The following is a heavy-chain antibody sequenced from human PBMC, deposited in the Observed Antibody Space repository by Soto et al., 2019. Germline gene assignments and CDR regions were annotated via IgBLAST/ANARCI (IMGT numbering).Heavy chain of an antibody. CDR3: VVEDLGMEV. D-gene: IGHD2-15*01. J-gene: IGHJ6*02. V-gene: IGHV3-53*01. CDR2: IYSNGNT. Sequence: PGGSLRLSCGAAGFTVSTNYSTWVRQTPGKGLEWVSIIYSNGNTYYADSVKGRFTISRDNSKNTLYLQMNSLRVDDTAVYYCVVEDLGMEVWGQGTTVTVSS. CDR1: GFTVSTNY.